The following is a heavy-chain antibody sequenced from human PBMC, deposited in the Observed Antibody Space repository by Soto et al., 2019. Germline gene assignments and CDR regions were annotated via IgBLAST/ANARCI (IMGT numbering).Heavy chain of an antibody. J-gene: IGHJ3*02. D-gene: IGHD3-22*01. CDR1: GFTFSSHW. Sequence: GGSLRLSCAASGFTFSSHWMSWVRQAPGKGLEWVANIKPDGSEKWYVDSVKGRFTISRDNAKNSLYLQMNSLRAEDTAVYYCARGDYYDSSGPFSDAFEIWGQGTMVTVSS. CDR3: ARGDYYDSSGPFSDAFEI. CDR2: IKPDGSEK. V-gene: IGHV3-7*04.